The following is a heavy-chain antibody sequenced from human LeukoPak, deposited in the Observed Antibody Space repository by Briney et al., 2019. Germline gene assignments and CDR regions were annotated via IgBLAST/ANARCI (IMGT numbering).Heavy chain of an antibody. CDR3: AREVYIAAAGRSWFDP. D-gene: IGHD6-13*01. Sequence: SETLSLTCTVSGGSISSYYWSWIRQPPGKGLEWIGYIYYSGSTNYNPSLRSRVTISVDTSKNQFSLKLSSVTAADTAVYYCAREVYIAAAGRSWFDPWGQGTLVTVSS. CDR1: GGSISSYY. V-gene: IGHV4-59*12. CDR2: IYYSGST. J-gene: IGHJ5*02.